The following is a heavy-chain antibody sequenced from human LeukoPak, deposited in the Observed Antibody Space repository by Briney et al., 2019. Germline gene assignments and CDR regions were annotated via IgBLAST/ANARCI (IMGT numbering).Heavy chain of an antibody. Sequence: SVKVSCKASGYTFTSYAMNWVRQAPGQGLEWMGGIIPIFGTANYAQKFQGRVTITADESTSTAYMELSSLRSEDTAVYYCARDLWEGGYNRFDYWGQGTLVTVSS. V-gene: IGHV1-69*13. CDR1: GYTFTSYA. J-gene: IGHJ4*02. CDR2: IIPIFGTA. CDR3: ARDLWEGGYNRFDY. D-gene: IGHD3-3*01.